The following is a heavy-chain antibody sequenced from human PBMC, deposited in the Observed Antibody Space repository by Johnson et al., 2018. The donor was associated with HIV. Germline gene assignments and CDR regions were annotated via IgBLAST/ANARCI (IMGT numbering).Heavy chain of an antibody. CDR1: GFTFSSYA. Sequence: VQLVESGGGLVQPGGSLRLSCAASGFTFSSYAMSWVRQAPGKGLEWVSAISGSGGSTYYADSVKGRFTISRDNSKNTLYLQMNSLKTEDTAVYYCTTKTTVVTLGFDIWGQGTMVTVSS. D-gene: IGHD4-23*01. CDR2: ISGSGGST. V-gene: IGHV3-23*04. CDR3: TTKTTVVTLGFDI. J-gene: IGHJ3*02.